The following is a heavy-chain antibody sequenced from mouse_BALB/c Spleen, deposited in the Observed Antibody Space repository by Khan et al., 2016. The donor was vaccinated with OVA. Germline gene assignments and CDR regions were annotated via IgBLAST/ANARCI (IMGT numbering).Heavy chain of an antibody. V-gene: IGHV5-17*02. CDR1: GFTFSSYG. CDR3: ATSYFYGYYFDY. D-gene: IGHD1-1*01. Sequence: VQLKESGGGLVQPGGSRKLSCAASGFTFSSYGMHWVRQAPERGLEWVAYINGDSNTIYYADTVKGRFTISRDNPRNTLFLQMTSLMSEDTAMYYCATSYFYGYYFDYWGPGTTLTVSS. CDR2: INGDSNTI. J-gene: IGHJ2*01.